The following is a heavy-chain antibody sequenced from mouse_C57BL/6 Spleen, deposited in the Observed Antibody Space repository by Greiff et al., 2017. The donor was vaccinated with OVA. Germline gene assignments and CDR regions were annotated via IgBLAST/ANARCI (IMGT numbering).Heavy chain of an antibody. D-gene: IGHD1-1*01. CDR3: ARGEVCYGRGFAD. J-gene: IGHJ3*01. CDR1: GYSITSCYF. Sequence: EVKLEQSGPGLVKPSQSLSLTCSVTGYSITSCYFWYWNRTLPGNLLEWMGFISYDGSNNYNPYLKNRISITPDTSKNQLFLKLNSVTTEDTATYYCARGEVCYGRGFADWGQGTLVTVTA. V-gene: IGHV3-6*01. CDR2: ISYDGSN.